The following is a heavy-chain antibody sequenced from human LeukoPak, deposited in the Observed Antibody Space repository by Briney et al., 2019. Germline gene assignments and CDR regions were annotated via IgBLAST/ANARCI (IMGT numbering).Heavy chain of an antibody. CDR3: AREGQSGSYSNYFDY. D-gene: IGHD1-26*01. Sequence: MXWVRQAPGXGLEWXAVIWYDGSNKYYADSVKGRFTISRDNSKNTLYLQMNSLRAEDTAVYYCAREGQSGSYSNYFDYWGQGTLVTVSS. J-gene: IGHJ4*02. V-gene: IGHV3-33*01. CDR2: IWYDGSNK.